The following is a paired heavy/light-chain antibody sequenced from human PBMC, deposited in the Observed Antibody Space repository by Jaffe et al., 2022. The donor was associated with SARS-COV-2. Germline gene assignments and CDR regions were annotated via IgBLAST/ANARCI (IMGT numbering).Heavy chain of an antibody. J-gene: IGHJ4*02. CDR1: GGTFSSYS. Sequence: QVQLVQSGAEVKKPGSSVRVSCRASGGTFSSYSISWVRQAPGQGLEWMGDITPIFAKTNYAQRFQGRVTITADKSTGTAYMDLNSLRSEDTAIYYCARHYYDSSGPDYLYSWGQGTLVTVSS. D-gene: IGHD3-22*01. V-gene: IGHV1-69*06. CDR2: ITPIFAKT. CDR3: ARHYYDSSGPDYLYS.
Light chain of an antibody. CDR1: QSIGRY. Sequence: DIVLTQSLDTLSLSPGERATLSCRASQSIGRYLAWYQQKPGQAPRLLIYDASNRATGIPARFSGSGSGTDFTLTISSLEPEDFAVYYCQQRSNWPLTFGGGTKVEIK. CDR3: QQRSNWPLT. J-gene: IGKJ4*01. CDR2: DAS. V-gene: IGKV3-11*01.